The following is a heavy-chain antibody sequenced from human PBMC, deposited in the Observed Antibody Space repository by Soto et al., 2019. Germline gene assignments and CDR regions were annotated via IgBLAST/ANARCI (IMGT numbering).Heavy chain of an antibody. D-gene: IGHD6-13*01. CDR3: AKDRGSSWYVPSFDY. Sequence: GGALRLSCAASGFTFSSYAMSWVRQAPGKGLEWVSAISGSGGSTYYADSVKGRFTISRDNSKNTLYLQMNSLRAEDTAVYYCAKDRGSSWYVPSFDYWGQGTLVTVSS. V-gene: IGHV3-23*01. J-gene: IGHJ4*02. CDR2: ISGSGGST. CDR1: GFTFSSYA.